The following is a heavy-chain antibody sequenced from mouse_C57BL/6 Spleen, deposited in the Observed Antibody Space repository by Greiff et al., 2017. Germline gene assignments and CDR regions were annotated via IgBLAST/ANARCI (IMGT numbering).Heavy chain of an antibody. D-gene: IGHD2-4*01. CDR1: GYTFTSYW. V-gene: IGHV1-55*01. J-gene: IGHJ1*03. Sequence: QVQLQQPGAELVKPGASVKMSCKASGYTFTSYWITWVKQRPGQGLEWIGDIYPGSGSTNYNEKFKSKATLTVGTSSSTAYMQLSSLTSEDSAVYYCARRYDYNWYFDVWGTGTTVTVSS. CDR3: ARRYDYNWYFDV. CDR2: IYPGSGST.